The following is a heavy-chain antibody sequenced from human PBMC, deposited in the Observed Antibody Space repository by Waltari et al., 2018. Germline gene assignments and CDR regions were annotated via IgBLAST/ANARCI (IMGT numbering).Heavy chain of an antibody. J-gene: IGHJ4*02. V-gene: IGHV3-74*01. Sequence: EVQLVESGGGLVQPGGSLRLSCAASGFSFNNFWMHWVRQAPGKGLLWVSQINGDGSRTSYADSVQGRFTISRDNAKNTLYLQMNSLRDEDTAVYYCARGKQDFANWGQGTLVTVSS. CDR1: GFSFNNFW. CDR2: INGDGSRT. D-gene: IGHD2-21*01. CDR3: ARGKQDFAN.